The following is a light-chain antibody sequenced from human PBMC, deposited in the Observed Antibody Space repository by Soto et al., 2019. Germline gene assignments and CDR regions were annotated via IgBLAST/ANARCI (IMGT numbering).Light chain of an antibody. Sequence: EIVLTQSPATLSLSPGERATLSCRASQSVSSYLALYQQKPGQAPRLLIFDASTRATGIPARFSGSGSGTDFTLTISSLEPEDFAVYYCQHRSIWPVSFGQGTRLEIK. V-gene: IGKV3-11*01. CDR1: QSVSSY. CDR2: DAS. CDR3: QHRSIWPVS. J-gene: IGKJ5*01.